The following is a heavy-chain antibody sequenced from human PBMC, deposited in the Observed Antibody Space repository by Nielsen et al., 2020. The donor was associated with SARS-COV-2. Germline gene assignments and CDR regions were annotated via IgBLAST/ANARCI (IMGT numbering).Heavy chain of an antibody. J-gene: IGHJ3*02. V-gene: IGHV4-39*07. CDR1: GASISSTSHY. D-gene: IGHD3-22*01. Sequence: GSLRLSCTVSGASISSTSHYWGWIRQPPGKGLEWIGSVYYSGNTYYNPSLKSRVTISVDTSKNQFSLKLSSVTAADTAVYYCARDSRITMMTPNAFDIWGQGTMVTVSS. CDR3: ARDSRITMMTPNAFDI. CDR2: VYYSGNT.